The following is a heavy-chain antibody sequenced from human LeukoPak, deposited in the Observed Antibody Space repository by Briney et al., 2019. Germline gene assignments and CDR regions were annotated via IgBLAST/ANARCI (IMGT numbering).Heavy chain of an antibody. CDR3: AKGVCSSSECYYHYYMEV. CDR2: IRFDGSDK. V-gene: IGHV3-30*02. CDR1: GFTFSSYS. J-gene: IGHJ6*03. D-gene: IGHD2-2*01. Sequence: PGGSLRLSCAASGFTFSSYSMHWVRQAPGKGLVWGAFIRFDGSDKIYTDSVKGRFTISKDNSKNTLYLQMNSLRPEDSAVYSCAKGVCSSSECYYHYYMEVSGEGATATVSS.